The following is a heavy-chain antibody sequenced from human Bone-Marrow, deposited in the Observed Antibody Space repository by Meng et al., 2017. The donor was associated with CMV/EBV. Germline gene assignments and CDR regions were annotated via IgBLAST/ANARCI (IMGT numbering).Heavy chain of an antibody. CDR2: INPNSGGT. D-gene: IGHD1-7*01. CDR1: GYTFTGYY. V-gene: IGHV1-2*02. Sequence: VKVSCKASGYTFTGYYMHWVRQAPGQGLEWMGWINPNSGGTNYAQKFQGRVTMTRDTSISTAYMELSRLRSDDTAVYYCARVSPGKLELKSRQFFQHWGQGTLVTVSS. CDR3: ARVSPGKLELKSRQFFQH. J-gene: IGHJ1*01.